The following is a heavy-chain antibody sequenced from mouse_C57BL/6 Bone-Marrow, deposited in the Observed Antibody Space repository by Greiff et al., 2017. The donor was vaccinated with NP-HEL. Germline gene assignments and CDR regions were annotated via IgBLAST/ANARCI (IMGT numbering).Heavy chain of an antibody. V-gene: IGHV5-4*01. J-gene: IGHJ2*01. CDR2: ISDGGSYT. D-gene: IGHD2-5*01. CDR3: ARDLYSNYVDY. Sequence: EVQGVESGGGLVKPGGSLKLSCAASGFTFSSYAMSWVRQTPEKRLEWVATISDGGSYTYYPDNVKGRFTISRDNAKNNLYLQMSHLKSEDTAMYYCARDLYSNYVDYWGQGTTLTVSS. CDR1: GFTFSSYA.